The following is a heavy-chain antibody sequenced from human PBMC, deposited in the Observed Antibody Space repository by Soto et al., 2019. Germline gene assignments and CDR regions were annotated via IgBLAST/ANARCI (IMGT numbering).Heavy chain of an antibody. CDR2: IIPIFGTA. D-gene: IGHD3-16*02. CDR3: ARGSDYVWGSYRSSTPEACTYYYYGMDV. V-gene: IGHV1-69*06. Sequence: SVKVSCKASGGTFSSYAISWVRQAPGQGLEWMGGIIPIFGTANYAQKFQGRVTITADKSTSTAYMELSSLRSEDTAVYYRARGSDYVWGSYRSSTPEACTYYYYGMDVWGQGTTLTVSS. J-gene: IGHJ6*02. CDR1: GGTFSSYA.